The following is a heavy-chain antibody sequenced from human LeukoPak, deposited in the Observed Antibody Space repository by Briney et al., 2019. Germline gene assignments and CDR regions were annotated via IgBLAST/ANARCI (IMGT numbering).Heavy chain of an antibody. J-gene: IGHJ4*02. V-gene: IGHV3-74*01. Sequence: GGSLRLSCAASGFTFSNFEMNWVRQAPGKGLVWVSRISNDGSTTTYADFVKGRFTISRDNAKNTLFLQMNSLRAEDTAVYYCTRIPITGTTSFDYWGQGTLVTVSS. CDR3: TRIPITGTTSFDY. D-gene: IGHD1-20*01. CDR2: ISNDGSTT. CDR1: GFTFSNFE.